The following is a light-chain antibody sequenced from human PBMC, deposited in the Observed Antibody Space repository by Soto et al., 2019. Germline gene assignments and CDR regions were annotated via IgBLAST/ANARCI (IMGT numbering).Light chain of an antibody. Sequence: QSALTQPASVSGSPGRSITISCTGTSSDVGAYSYVSWYQQHPGKAPKLIIYEVSSRPSGVSSRFSGSKSGNTASLTISGLQAEDEADYYCSSFERSGTRVIGGGTKLTVL. CDR1: SSDVGAYSY. CDR3: SSFERSGTRV. V-gene: IGLV2-14*01. CDR2: EVS. J-gene: IGLJ2*01.